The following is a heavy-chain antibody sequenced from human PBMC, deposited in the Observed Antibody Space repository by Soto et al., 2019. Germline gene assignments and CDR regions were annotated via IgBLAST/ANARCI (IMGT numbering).Heavy chain of an antibody. V-gene: IGHV1-18*01. CDR2: INVYNGNT. D-gene: IGHD3-10*01. J-gene: IGHJ5*02. CDR1: GYTFTNYG. Sequence: ASVKVSCKASGYTFTNYGISWVRQAPGQGLEWMGWINVYNGNTKYAQKVQGRVTMTTDTSTSTAYMGLRSLRSDDTAVYYCARAQLLLWFGKNNWFDPWGQGTLVTVSS. CDR3: ARAQLLLWFGKNNWFDP.